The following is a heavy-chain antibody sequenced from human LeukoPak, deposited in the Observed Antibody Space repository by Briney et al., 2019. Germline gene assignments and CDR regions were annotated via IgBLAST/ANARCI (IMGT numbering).Heavy chain of an antibody. CDR2: IRHDESNK. V-gene: IGHV3-30*02. J-gene: IGHJ5*02. Sequence: GGFLRLSCATSEFFFSKNGMHWVRQAPGKGVEWVAFIRHDESNKYYADSVKGRFTISRDNSKNTLSLQMDSLSPDDTAVYYCAKFSYGDYVAWGQGTLVTVSS. D-gene: IGHD4-17*01. CDR3: AKFSYGDYVA. CDR1: EFFFSKNG.